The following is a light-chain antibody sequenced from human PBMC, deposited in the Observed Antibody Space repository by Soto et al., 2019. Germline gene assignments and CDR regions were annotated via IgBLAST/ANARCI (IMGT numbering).Light chain of an antibody. CDR2: AAS. V-gene: IGKV1-39*01. CDR1: QNIGIF. Sequence: DIQMTQSPSSLSASVGDRVTITCRASQNIGIFLNWYQQKPGKAPRLLIFAASRLESGVPSGFSGSGSGTDFTLTINSLQPEDFATYYCHQSHITPFIFGPGTKVEIK. CDR3: HQSHITPFI. J-gene: IGKJ3*01.